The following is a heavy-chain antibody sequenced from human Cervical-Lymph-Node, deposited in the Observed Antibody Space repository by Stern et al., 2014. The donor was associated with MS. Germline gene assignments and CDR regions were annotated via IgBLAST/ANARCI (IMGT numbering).Heavy chain of an antibody. CDR2: ISSSSSYI. CDR1: GFTFSSYS. Sequence: EVQLVESGGGLVKPGGSLRLSCAASGFTFSSYSMNWVRQAPGKGLEWVSSISSSSSYIYYADSVKGRFTISRDNAKNSLYLQMNSLRAEDTAVYYCARDGDFWSGYSPIYGMDVWGQGTTVTVSS. V-gene: IGHV3-21*01. CDR3: ARDGDFWSGYSPIYGMDV. D-gene: IGHD3-3*01. J-gene: IGHJ6*02.